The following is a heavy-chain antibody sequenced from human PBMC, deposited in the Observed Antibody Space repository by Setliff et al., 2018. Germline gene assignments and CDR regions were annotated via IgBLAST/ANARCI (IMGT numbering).Heavy chain of an antibody. CDR3: ARRPIALAGYRKGAVDL. CDR1: GDSFSSFR. D-gene: IGHD6-19*01. CDR2: VSTYNGDT. J-gene: IGHJ3*01. V-gene: IGHV1-18*01. Sequence: ASVKVSCKASGDSFSSFRISWVRQAPGQGLEWMGWVSTYNGDTKYAQNFRGRVTMTTDMSTSTVYMELRTLSSDDTAVYFCARRPIALAGYRKGAVDLWDQRTMVT.